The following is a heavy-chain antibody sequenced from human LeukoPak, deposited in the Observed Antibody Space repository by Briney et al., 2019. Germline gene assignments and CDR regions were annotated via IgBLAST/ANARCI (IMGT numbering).Heavy chain of an antibody. CDR3: AREWEVGAFDI. Sequence: GASVKVSCKASGYTFTSYAMNWVRQAPGQGLEWMGWISAYNGNTNYAQKLQGRVTMTTDTSTSTAYMELRSLRSDDTAVYYCAREWEVGAFDIWGQGTMVTVSS. CDR1: GYTFTSYA. CDR2: ISAYNGNT. V-gene: IGHV1-18*01. J-gene: IGHJ3*02. D-gene: IGHD1-26*01.